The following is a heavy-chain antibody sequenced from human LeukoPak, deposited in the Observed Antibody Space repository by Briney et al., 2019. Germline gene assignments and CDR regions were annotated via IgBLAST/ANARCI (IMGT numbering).Heavy chain of an antibody. J-gene: IGHJ6*03. D-gene: IGHD2-2*01. Sequence: GGSLRLSCAASGFNFSRFAMSWVRQAQGKGLEWVSTISGVTDRTYYADSVKGQFTIARDNSKNTVYLQVNSLRADDTAVYYCAKGSVVVPAAIYYYYYYMDIWGKGTTVTVSS. CDR1: GFNFSRFA. V-gene: IGHV3-23*01. CDR2: ISGVTDRT. CDR3: AKGSVVVPAAIYYYYYYMDI.